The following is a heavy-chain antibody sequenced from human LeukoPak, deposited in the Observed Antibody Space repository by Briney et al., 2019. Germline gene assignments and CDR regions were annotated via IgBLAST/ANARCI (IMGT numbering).Heavy chain of an antibody. CDR3: ARDFRGNYGSRGMDV. CDR2: IYYSGST. V-gene: IGHV4-59*01. D-gene: IGHD5-24*01. Sequence: PSGTLSLTCTVSGGSISSYYWSWIRQPPGKGLEWIGYIYYSGSTNYNPSLKSRVTMSIDTSKNQFSLKLSSVTAADTAVYYCARDFRGNYGSRGMDVWGQGTTVTVSS. CDR1: GGSISSYY. J-gene: IGHJ6*02.